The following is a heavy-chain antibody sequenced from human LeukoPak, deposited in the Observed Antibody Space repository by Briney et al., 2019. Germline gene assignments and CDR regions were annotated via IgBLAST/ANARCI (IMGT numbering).Heavy chain of an antibody. CDR3: ANLPRGDY. D-gene: IGHD3-10*01. CDR2: IYSGGNT. Sequence: GGSLRLSXAASGFTVSRNYMSWLRQAPGKGLEWVSVIYSGGNTYYADFVKGRFTISRDSSKNTLYLQINSLTAEDTAVYYCANLPRGDYWGLGTLVTVSS. CDR1: GFTVSRNY. J-gene: IGHJ4*02. V-gene: IGHV3-53*01.